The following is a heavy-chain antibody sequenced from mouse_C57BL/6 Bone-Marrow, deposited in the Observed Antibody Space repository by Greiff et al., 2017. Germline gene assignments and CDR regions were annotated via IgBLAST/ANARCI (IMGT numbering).Heavy chain of an antibody. Sequence: VQLQQPGAELVRPGTSVKLSCKASGYTFTSYWMHWVKQRPGQGLEWIGVIDPSDSYTNYNQKFKGKATLTVDTSSSAAYMQLSSLTSEDSAVYYCARGYYGSNAWFAYWGQGTLVTVSA. J-gene: IGHJ3*01. CDR1: GYTFTSYW. D-gene: IGHD1-1*01. CDR2: IDPSDSYT. CDR3: ARGYYGSNAWFAY. V-gene: IGHV1-59*01.